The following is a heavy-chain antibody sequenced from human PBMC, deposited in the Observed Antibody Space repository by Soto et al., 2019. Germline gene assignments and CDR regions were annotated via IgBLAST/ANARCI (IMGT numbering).Heavy chain of an antibody. V-gene: IGHV4-31*03. D-gene: IGHD3-9*01. CDR2: IYYSGST. CDR3: AREKKDYDILTGYYSGPDYFDY. Sequence: SETLSLTCTVSGGSISSGGYYWSWIRQHPGKGLEWIGYIYYSGSTYYNPSLKSRVTISVDTSKNQFSLKLSSVTAADTAVYYCAREKKDYDILTGYYSGPDYFDYWGQGTLVTVSS. CDR1: GGSISSGGYY. J-gene: IGHJ4*02.